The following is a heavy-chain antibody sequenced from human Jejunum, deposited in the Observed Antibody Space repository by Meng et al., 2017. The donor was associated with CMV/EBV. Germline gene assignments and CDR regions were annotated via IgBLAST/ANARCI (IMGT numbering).Heavy chain of an antibody. D-gene: IGHD2-2*01. CDR2: IYYSGST. J-gene: IGHJ5*02. CDR3: ARDGCSSTSCYPYNYFDP. Sequence: YYWGWISQHPGKGLEWIGSIYYSGSTYYNPSLKSRVSISVDTSKNQFSLKLSSVADADTAVYYCARDGCSSTSCYPYNYFDPWGQGTRVTVSS. V-gene: IGHV4-39*07. CDR1: YY.